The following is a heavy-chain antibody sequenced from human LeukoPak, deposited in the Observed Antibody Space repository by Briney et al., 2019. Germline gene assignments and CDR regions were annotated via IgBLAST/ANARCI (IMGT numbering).Heavy chain of an antibody. D-gene: IGHD1-26*01. CDR2: ISGSGGST. J-gene: IGHJ2*01. CDR1: GFTFSSYA. V-gene: IGHV3-23*01. Sequence: GGSLRLSCAASGFTFSSYAMSWVRQAPGKGLEWVSAISGSGGSTYYADSVKGRFTISRDNSKNTLYLQMNSLRAEDTAVYYCAKTTFGSGSYYWYFDLWGRGTLVTVSS. CDR3: AKTTFGSGSYYWYFDL.